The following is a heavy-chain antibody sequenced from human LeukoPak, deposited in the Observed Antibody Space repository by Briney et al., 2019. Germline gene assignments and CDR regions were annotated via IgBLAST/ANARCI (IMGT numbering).Heavy chain of an antibody. CDR3: ARALSWTTESYYYMDV. Sequence: GASVTVSCKASGYTFTSYDVNWVRQAPGQGLEGLGWMNPNSGNTGYAQNFQGRVTMTMNTSITTAYMELSSLRSEDTAVYYCARALSWTTESYYYMDVWGKGTTVTVSS. CDR1: GYTFTSYD. CDR2: MNPNSGNT. D-gene: IGHD3/OR15-3a*01. V-gene: IGHV1-8*01. J-gene: IGHJ6*03.